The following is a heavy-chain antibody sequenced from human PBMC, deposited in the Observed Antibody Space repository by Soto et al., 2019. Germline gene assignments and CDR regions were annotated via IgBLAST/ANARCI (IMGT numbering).Heavy chain of an antibody. D-gene: IGHD3-10*01. V-gene: IGHV3-21*01. CDR1: GFTFSSYS. Sequence: PGGSLRLSCAASGFTFSSYSMNWVRQAPGKGLEWVSSISSSSSYIYYADSVKGRFTISRDNAKNSLYLQMNSLRAEDTAVYYCARYLWSKYGMDVWGQGTTVTVYS. CDR2: ISSSSSYI. J-gene: IGHJ6*02. CDR3: ARYLWSKYGMDV.